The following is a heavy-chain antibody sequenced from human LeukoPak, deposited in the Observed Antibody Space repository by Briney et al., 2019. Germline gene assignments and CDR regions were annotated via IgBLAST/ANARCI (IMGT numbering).Heavy chain of an antibody. V-gene: IGHV3-23*01. CDR1: GFTFSSYA. CDR3: AKVVTMIVVVSYFDY. Sequence: GGSLRLSCAASGFTFSSYAMSWVRQAPGKGLEWVSPISGSGGSTYYADSVKGRFTISRDNSKNTLYLQMNSLRAEDTAVYYCAKVVTMIVVVSYFDYWGQGTLVTVSS. J-gene: IGHJ4*02. CDR2: ISGSGGST. D-gene: IGHD3-22*01.